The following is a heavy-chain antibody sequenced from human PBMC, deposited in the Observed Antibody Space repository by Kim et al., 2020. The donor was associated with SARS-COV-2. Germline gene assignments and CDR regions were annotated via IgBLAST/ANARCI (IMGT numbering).Heavy chain of an antibody. CDR2: VNAANDQT. D-gene: IGHD4-4*01. CDR3: VRDMNPTVYDY. CDR1: GYTFKTYP. Sequence: ASVKVSCKASGYTFKTYPIHWLRQAPGQTLEWMGWVNAANDQTMYSQKFQGRITISRDTSANTAYMELRSLTTKDTAFYYCVRDMNPTVYDYLGQGTLVT. J-gene: IGHJ4*02. V-gene: IGHV1-3*01.